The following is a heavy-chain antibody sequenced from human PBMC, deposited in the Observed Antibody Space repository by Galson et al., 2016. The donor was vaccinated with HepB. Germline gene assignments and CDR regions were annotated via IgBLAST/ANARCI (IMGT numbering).Heavy chain of an antibody. Sequence: TLSLTCTISGDSITSGAFDWTWIRQPAGKGLEWIGRICATGSTRYSPSLKSRVSISIDTSKNQVSLSLTYATAADSAVYYCTRARAGRWTGALSSWGQGTLVTVSS. V-gene: IGHV4-61*02. CDR2: ICATGST. D-gene: IGHD3/OR15-3a*01. J-gene: IGHJ5*02. CDR1: GDSITSGAFD. CDR3: TRARAGRWTGALSS.